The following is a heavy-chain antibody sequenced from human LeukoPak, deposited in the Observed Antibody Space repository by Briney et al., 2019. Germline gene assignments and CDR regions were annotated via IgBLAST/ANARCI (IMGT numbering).Heavy chain of an antibody. J-gene: IGHJ3*02. V-gene: IGHV5-51*01. CDR2: IFPRDSDT. D-gene: IGHD3-22*01. CDR3: ARQPNYYDTRGYLSHAFDI. Sequence: GESLKISCKISGENFIPNWIGWVRQLPGKGLEWMGIIFPRDSDTRYSPSFQGQVTISADKSISTAYLQWNSLKASDTAMYYCARQPNYYDTRGYLSHAFDIWGQGTMVTVSS. CDR1: GENFIPNW.